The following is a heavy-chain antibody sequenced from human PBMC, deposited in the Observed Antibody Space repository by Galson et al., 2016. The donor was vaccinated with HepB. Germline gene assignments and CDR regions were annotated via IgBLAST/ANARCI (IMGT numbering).Heavy chain of an antibody. D-gene: IGHD1-26*01. CDR2: ISGSGGST. CDR3: ARDMYTWSYIIDY. CDR1: GFTFSSYA. V-gene: IGHV3-23*01. Sequence: LRLSCAASGFTFSSYAMSWVRQAPGKGLECVSAISGSGGSTYYADSVKGRFTISRDNSKNTVYLQMNSLRADDTAVYYCARDMYTWSYIIDYCGQGTLVTVSS. J-gene: IGHJ4*02.